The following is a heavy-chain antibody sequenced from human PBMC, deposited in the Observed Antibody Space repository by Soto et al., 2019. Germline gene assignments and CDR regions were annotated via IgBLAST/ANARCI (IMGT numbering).Heavy chain of an antibody. J-gene: IGHJ3*02. CDR3: ASRDYSNYVFDI. CDR1: GGSISSSSYY. V-gene: IGHV4-39*01. Sequence: QLQLQESGPGLVKSSETLSLTCTVSGGSISSSSYYWGWIRQPPGKGLEWIANIYYSGSTYYNPSLKSRVTISVDTSRNQFSLKLSSVTAADTAVYYCASRDYSNYVFDIWGQGTMVTVSS. CDR2: IYYSGST. D-gene: IGHD4-4*01.